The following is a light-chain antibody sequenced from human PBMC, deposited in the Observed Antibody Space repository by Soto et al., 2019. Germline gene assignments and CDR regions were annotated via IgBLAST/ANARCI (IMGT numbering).Light chain of an antibody. CDR3: QHYANWPYT. V-gene: IGKV3-15*01. CDR2: AAS. J-gene: IGKJ2*01. Sequence: EIVMTQSPATLSVSPGESATLSCRASQSVSSNVAWFQQRPGQPPRLLIYAASVRDTGIQARIRGSGSGTEFTLTIGSLQSEDFAVYFCQHYANWPYTFAQGTKLEF. CDR1: QSVSSN.